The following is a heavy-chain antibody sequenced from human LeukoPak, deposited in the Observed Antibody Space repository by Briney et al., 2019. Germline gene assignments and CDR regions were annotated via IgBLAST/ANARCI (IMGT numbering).Heavy chain of an antibody. CDR1: GSTFSDYY. D-gene: IGHD5-18*01. CDR3: ARVGRDTAMVTYFDY. CDR2: ISSSGSTI. J-gene: IGHJ4*02. V-gene: IGHV3-11*01. Sequence: GGSLRLSCAASGSTFSDYYMSWIRQAPGKGLEWVSYISSSGSTIYYADSVKGRFTISRDNAKNSLYLQMNSLRAEDTAVYYCARVGRDTAMVTYFDYWGQGTLVTVSS.